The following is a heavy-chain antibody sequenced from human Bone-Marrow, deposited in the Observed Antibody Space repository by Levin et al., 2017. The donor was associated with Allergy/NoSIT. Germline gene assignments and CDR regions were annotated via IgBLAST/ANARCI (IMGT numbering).Heavy chain of an antibody. Sequence: GGSLRLSCAASGFTFSSYGMHWVRQAPGKGLEWVAVIWYDGSNKYYADSVKGRFTISRDNSKNTLYLQMNSLRAEDTAVYYCARDRGRGADAFDIWGQGTMVTVSS. CDR2: IWYDGSNK. J-gene: IGHJ3*02. D-gene: IGHD3-10*01. CDR3: ARDRGRGADAFDI. CDR1: GFTFSSYG. V-gene: IGHV3-33*01.